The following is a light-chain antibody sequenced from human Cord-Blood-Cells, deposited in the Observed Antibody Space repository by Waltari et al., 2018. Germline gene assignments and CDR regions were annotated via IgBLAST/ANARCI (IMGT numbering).Light chain of an antibody. V-gene: IGLV2-14*01. CDR1: SSDVGGYNY. CDR2: DVS. CDR3: SSYTSSSTL. Sequence: QSALTQPASVSGSPGQSITISCPGTSSDVGGYNYFSWYQQHPGKAPKLMIYDVSKRPSGFSNLFSGSKSGNTASLTISGLQTEDEADYYCSSYTSSSTLFGGGTKLTVL. J-gene: IGLJ3*02.